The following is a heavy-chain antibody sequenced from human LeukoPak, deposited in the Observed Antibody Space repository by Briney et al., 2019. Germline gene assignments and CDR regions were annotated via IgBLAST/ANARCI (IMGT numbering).Heavy chain of an antibody. CDR1: GGSFSGYY. D-gene: IGHD5-24*01. J-gene: IGHJ4*02. CDR2: INHSGST. CDR3: ARSIGEMATDY. Sequence: PSETLSLTCALYGGSFSGYYWSWIRQPPRKGLEWIGEINHSGSTNYNPSLKSRVTISVDTSKNQFSLKLSSVTAADTAVYYCARSIGEMATDYWGQGTLVTVSP. V-gene: IGHV4-34*01.